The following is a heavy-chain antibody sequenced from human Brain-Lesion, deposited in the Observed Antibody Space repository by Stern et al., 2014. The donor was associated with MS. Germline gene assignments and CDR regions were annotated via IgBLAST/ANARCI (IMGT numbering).Heavy chain of an antibody. J-gene: IGHJ6*02. CDR2: IFNSGST. V-gene: IGHV4-61*02. CDR3: ARGRVVPGFQYYATDV. CDR1: GGSISSGGYY. D-gene: IGHD2-2*01. Sequence: QVQLVESGPGLVKPSQTLSLSCTVSGGSISSGGYYWSWIRQPAGKGLEWIGRIFNSGSTSYTPSLKSRVTISIDTSKNQFSRRLNPMTAADTAVYYCARGRVVPGFQYYATDVWGQGTTVIVSS.